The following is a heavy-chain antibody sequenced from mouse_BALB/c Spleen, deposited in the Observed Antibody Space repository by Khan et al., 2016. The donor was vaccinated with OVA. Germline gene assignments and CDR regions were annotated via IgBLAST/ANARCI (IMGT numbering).Heavy chain of an antibody. CDR2: INTYTGEP. V-gene: IGHV9-3-1*01. D-gene: IGHD4-1*01. J-gene: IGHJ4*01. CDR1: GYTFTNNG. CDR3: ARVGYAGTMDY. Sequence: QIQLVQSGPELKKPGETVKISCKASGYTFTNNGMNWVKQNPGKGLKWMGWINTYTGEPTYVNDFKGRFAFSLETSATTAYLQLNNLKNEDTAKYFCARVGYAGTMDYWGQGTSVTVSS.